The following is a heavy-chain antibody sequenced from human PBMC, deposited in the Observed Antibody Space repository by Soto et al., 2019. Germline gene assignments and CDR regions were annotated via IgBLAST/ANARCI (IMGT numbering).Heavy chain of an antibody. V-gene: IGHV6-1*01. D-gene: IGHD6-13*01. CDR2: TYYRSKWYI. Sequence: SQTLSLTCAISGDSLSSNTAAWSWIRQSPSRGLEWLGRTYYRSKWYIDYATSLKSRMTINPDTSKNQFSLQLLSVTPEDTAVYYCARGSYTSTWYWGQGTQVTVSS. J-gene: IGHJ4*02. CDR3: ARGSYTSTWY. CDR1: GDSLSSNTAA.